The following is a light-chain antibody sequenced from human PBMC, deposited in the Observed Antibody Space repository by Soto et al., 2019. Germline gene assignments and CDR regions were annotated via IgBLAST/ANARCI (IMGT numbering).Light chain of an antibody. Sequence: DIQMTQSPSSLSASVGDTVTITCRASQYISNYVAWFQQKPGQAPKSLIYAASKLHSGVPSKFTGSRSGTDFTLTISSLQPDDSATYYCQQYNNFPLTFGGGTKVEI. J-gene: IGKJ4*01. CDR1: QYISNY. V-gene: IGKV1-16*02. CDR2: AAS. CDR3: QQYNNFPLT.